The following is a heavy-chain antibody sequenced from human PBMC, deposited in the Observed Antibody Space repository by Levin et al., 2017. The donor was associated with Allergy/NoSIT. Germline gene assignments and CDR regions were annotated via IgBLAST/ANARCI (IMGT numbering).Heavy chain of an antibody. CDR1: GGSISSYY. J-gene: IGHJ4*02. Sequence: KSSETLSLTCTVSGGSISSYYWSWIRQPPGKGLEWIGYIYYSGSTNYNPSLKSRVTISVDTSKNQFSLKLSSVTAADTAVYYCARRNYMFDFDYWGQGTLVTVSS. D-gene: IGHD1-7*01. V-gene: IGHV4-59*08. CDR3: ARRNYMFDFDY. CDR2: IYYSGST.